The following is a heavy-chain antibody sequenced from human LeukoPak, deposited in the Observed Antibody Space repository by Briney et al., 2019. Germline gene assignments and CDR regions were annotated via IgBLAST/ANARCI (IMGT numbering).Heavy chain of an antibody. CDR3: ASGPPFLKYFEY. J-gene: IGHJ4*02. D-gene: IGHD3-3*01. CDR2: ISVGAEYI. CDR1: GFTFSTYV. Sequence: GGTLRLSCAASGFTFSTYVMNWFRQAPGKGLEWVSTISVGAEYIFYADSVKGRFTISRDDSNNALYLQMHSLRAEDTALYYCASGPPFLKYFEYWGQGTLVTVSS. V-gene: IGHV3-23*01.